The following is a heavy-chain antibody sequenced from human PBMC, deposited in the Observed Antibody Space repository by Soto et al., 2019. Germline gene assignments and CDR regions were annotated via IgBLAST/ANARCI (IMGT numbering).Heavy chain of an antibody. Sequence: LRLSCAASGFTFSNAWMNWVRQAPGKGLEWVGRIKSKTDGGTTDYAAPVKGRFTISRDDSKNTLYLQMNSLKTEDTAVYYCTTDLLAWSSGWLRDYYYGMDVWGQGTTVTVSS. J-gene: IGHJ6*02. CDR1: GFTFSNAW. CDR2: IKSKTDGGTT. V-gene: IGHV3-15*07. D-gene: IGHD6-19*01. CDR3: TTDLLAWSSGWLRDYYYGMDV.